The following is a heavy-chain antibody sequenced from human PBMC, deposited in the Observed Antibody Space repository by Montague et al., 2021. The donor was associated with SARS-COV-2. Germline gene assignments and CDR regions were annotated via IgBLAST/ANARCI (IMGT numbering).Heavy chain of an antibody. Sequence: SLRLSCAASGFTFSSSAMSWVRQAPGKGLEWVSTISGGGVSTYYADSVXGRFTISRDNSKSTLYLQMNSLRAEDTAVYYCARAPPISAVSSPRRNQFFFDSWGQGTLVTVSS. D-gene: IGHD2-2*01. V-gene: IGHV3-23*01. CDR3: ARAPPISAVSSPRRNQFFFDS. J-gene: IGHJ4*02. CDR1: GFTFSSSA. CDR2: ISGGGVST.